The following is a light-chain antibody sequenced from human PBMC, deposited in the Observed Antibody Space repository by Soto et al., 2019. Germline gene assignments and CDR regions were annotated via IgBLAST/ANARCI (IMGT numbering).Light chain of an antibody. CDR3: QQYDSSPQT. J-gene: IGKJ2*01. Sequence: EIVLTQSPGTLSLSPGERATLSCRASQSVGSYLTWYQQKPGQAPRLLIYGASSRATGIPDRFSGSGSGTDFTLTITRLEPGDFAVYYCQQYDSSPQTFGQGTKLEIK. CDR2: GAS. V-gene: IGKV3-20*01. CDR1: QSVGSY.